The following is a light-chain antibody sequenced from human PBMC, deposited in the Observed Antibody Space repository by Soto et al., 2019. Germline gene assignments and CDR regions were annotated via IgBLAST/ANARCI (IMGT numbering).Light chain of an antibody. Sequence: QSALTQPASVSGSHGQSITISCTGTSSDVGGYNYVSWYQQHPGKAPKLMIYDVSNRPSGVSNRFSGSKSGNTASLTISGLQAEDEADYYCSSYTSSSTRVVFGGGTKVTVL. V-gene: IGLV2-14*01. J-gene: IGLJ2*01. CDR1: SSDVGGYNY. CDR3: SSYTSSSTRVV. CDR2: DVS.